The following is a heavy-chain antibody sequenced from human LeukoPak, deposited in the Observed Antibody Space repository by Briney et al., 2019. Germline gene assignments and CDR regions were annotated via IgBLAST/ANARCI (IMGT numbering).Heavy chain of an antibody. J-gene: IGHJ5*02. Sequence: PGRSLRLSCAASEFTFGSYVMHWVRQAPGKGLEWVAVISYDGSNKYYADSVKGRFTISRDNSKNTLYLQMNSLRAEDTAVYYCARDENYSHWNWFDPWGQGTLVTVSS. CDR3: ARDENYSHWNWFDP. D-gene: IGHD5-18*01. V-gene: IGHV3-30*03. CDR2: ISYDGSNK. CDR1: EFTFGSYV.